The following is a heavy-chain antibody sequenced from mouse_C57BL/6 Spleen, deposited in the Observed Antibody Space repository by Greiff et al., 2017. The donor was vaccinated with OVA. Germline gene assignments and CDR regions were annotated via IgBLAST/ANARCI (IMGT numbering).Heavy chain of an antibody. Sequence: QVQLQQSGPELVKPGASVKISCKASGYAFSSSWMNWVKQRPGKGLEWIGRIYPGDGDTNYNGKFKGKATLTADKSSSTAYMQLSSLTAEDSAVYFCARGYYDPDYWGQGTTLTVSS. CDR3: ARGYYDPDY. V-gene: IGHV1-82*01. CDR1: GYAFSSSW. D-gene: IGHD2-4*01. CDR2: IYPGDGDT. J-gene: IGHJ2*01.